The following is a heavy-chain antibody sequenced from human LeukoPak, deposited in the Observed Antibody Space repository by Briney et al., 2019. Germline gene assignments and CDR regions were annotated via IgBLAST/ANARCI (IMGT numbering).Heavy chain of an antibody. CDR3: ARVGGMLTINNEAFDI. CDR1: GGSMKSYY. V-gene: IGHV4-59*01. D-gene: IGHD5-24*01. CDR2: IYYSGST. Sequence: SETLSLTCTVSGGSMKSYYRNWIRQPPGKGLEWIGYIYYSGSTNYNPSLKSRVTISVDTSKNQFSLKLTSVTAADTAIYYCARVGGMLTINNEAFDIWGQGTVVTVS. J-gene: IGHJ3*02.